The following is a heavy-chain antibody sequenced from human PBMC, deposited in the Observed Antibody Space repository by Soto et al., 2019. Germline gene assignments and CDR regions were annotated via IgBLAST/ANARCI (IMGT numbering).Heavy chain of an antibody. CDR2: ISGSGVST. CDR1: GFTFSSYA. D-gene: IGHD3-22*01. CDR3: ARPTYYYDSSGPPAY. Sequence: PGGSLRLSCAASGFTFSSYAMSWVRQAPGKGLEWVSGISGSGVSTHYADSVKGRFTISRDNSKNTLYLQMNSLRAEDTAAYYCARPTYYYDSSGPPAYWGQGTLVTVSS. J-gene: IGHJ4*02. V-gene: IGHV3-23*01.